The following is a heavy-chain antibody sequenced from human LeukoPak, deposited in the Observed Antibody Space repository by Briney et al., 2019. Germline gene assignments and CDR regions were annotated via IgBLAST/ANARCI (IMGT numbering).Heavy chain of an antibody. CDR1: GGSFSVYY. J-gene: IGHJ4*02. CDR3: ARVVVAATFFDY. CDR2: IYHSGST. Sequence: SETLSLTCGVYGGSFSVYYWSWIRQVPGKGLEWIGSIYHSGSTYYNPSLKSRVTISVDTSKNQFSLKLSSVTAADTAVYYCARVVVAATFFDYWGQGTLVTVSS. D-gene: IGHD2-15*01. V-gene: IGHV4-34*01.